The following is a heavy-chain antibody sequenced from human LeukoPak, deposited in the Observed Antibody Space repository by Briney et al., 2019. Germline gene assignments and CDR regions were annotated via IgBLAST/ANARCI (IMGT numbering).Heavy chain of an antibody. CDR2: IYYTGNT. J-gene: IGHJ4*02. CDR1: GGSISSTNHY. D-gene: IGHD1-1*01. CDR3: ARIFQRTTGMADY. Sequence: SESLSLTCTVSGGSISSTNHYWGWIRQSPGKGLEWIGSIYYTGNTYYNPSLKSRVTLSVDTSKNQFSLILNSVTAADTALYYCARIFQRTTGMADYWGPGTLVTVS. V-gene: IGHV4-39*01.